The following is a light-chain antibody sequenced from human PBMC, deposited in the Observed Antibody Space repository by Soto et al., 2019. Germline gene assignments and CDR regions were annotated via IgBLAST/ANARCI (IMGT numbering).Light chain of an antibody. V-gene: IGLV1-47*01. Sequence: QSVLTQPPSVSGTHGQRVTISCSGSISNIGSNYVSWFQQLPGTAPKVLSSRNNQRPSGVPDRFSGSKSGTSASLAISGLRSEDEAEYYFAAWDDTVRNYVFGTWTKLTVL. CDR1: ISNIGSNY. CDR3: AAWDDTVRNYV. J-gene: IGLJ1*01. CDR2: RNN.